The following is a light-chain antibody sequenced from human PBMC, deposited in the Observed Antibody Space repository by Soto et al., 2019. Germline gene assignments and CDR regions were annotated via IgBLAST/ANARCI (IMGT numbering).Light chain of an antibody. J-gene: IGKJ2*01. CDR3: QQAYSLPVT. CDR1: QGISNW. Sequence: DIQLTQSPSSVSASVGDRVTLTCRASQGISNWLAWYQQNPGKAPKLLISAASTLQGGVPSRFSGSFSGTDFTLTITRLQAEDFATYFCQQAYSLPVTFGQGTKLEIK. V-gene: IGKV1-12*01. CDR2: AAS.